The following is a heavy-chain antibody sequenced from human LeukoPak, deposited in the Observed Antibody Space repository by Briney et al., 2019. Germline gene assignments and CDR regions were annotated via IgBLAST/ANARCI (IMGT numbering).Heavy chain of an antibody. CDR1: GGSFSGYF. J-gene: IGHJ4*02. CDR2: INRSGST. D-gene: IGHD4-23*01. CDR3: ARDRADSGGNGFDY. V-gene: IGHV4-34*01. Sequence: SETLSLTCAIYGGSFSGYFWSWFRQPPGKGLEWIGEINRSGSTNYNSSLSLKSRVTISVDTSKNQFSLKLTAVTAADTAIYYCARDRADSGGNGFDYWGQGTLVTVSS.